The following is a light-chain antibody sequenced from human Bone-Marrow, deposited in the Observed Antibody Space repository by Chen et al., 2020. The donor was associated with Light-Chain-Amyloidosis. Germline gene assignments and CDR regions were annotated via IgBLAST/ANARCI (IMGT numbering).Light chain of an antibody. CDR2: RDT. CDR1: DLPTKY. Sequence: SYELTQPPSVSVSPGQTARITCSGDDLPTKYAYWYQQKPGQAPVLVIHRDTERPSGISERFSGSSSGTTATLTISGVQPEDEADYHCQSADSSCTYEVIFGGGTKLTVL. J-gene: IGLJ2*01. CDR3: QSADSSCTYEVI. V-gene: IGLV3-25*03.